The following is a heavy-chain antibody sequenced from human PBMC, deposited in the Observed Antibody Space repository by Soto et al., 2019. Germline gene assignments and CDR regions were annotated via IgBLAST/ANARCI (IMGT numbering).Heavy chain of an antibody. D-gene: IGHD2-21*02. CDR1: GYTFTSYA. J-gene: IGHJ4*02. CDR3: ARSFVVVTAIDY. V-gene: IGHV1-3*01. CDR2: INAGNGNT. Sequence: ASVKGSCKASGYTFTSYAMHWVRQAPGQRLEWMGWINAGNGNTKYSQKFQGRVTITRDTSASTAYMELSSLGSEDTAVYYCARSFVVVTAIDYWGQGTLVTVSS.